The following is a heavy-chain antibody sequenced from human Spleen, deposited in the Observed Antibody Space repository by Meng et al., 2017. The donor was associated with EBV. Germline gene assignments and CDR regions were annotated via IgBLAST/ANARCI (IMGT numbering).Heavy chain of an antibody. D-gene: IGHD1-14*01. CDR2: INEYGSIT. J-gene: IGHJ5*01. CDR3: SRDLAGSDDS. V-gene: IGHV3-74*01. CDR1: EFTFSRYW. Sequence: RLVASGGALVEVGGSLRVSCEVSEFTFSRYWMHWVRQVPGEGLAWVSRINEYGSITNYADSVKCRFTISRDNAKNTLYLQMNSLRAEDTGLYFCSRDLAGSDDSWGQGTLVTVSS.